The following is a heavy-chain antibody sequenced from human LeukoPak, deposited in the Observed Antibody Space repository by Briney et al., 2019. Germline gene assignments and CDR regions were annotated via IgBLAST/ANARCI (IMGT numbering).Heavy chain of an antibody. V-gene: IGHV4-39*07. D-gene: IGHD3-22*01. Sequence: SETLSLTCTVSDGSFTSGNYYWGWIRQPPGKGLEWIATIYYSGSTIYTPSLKSRLAISRDTSSDQLSLRLTSVTAADTAVYYCARAPIVVVSTPSFDTWGQGILVTVSS. J-gene: IGHJ4*02. CDR3: ARAPIVVVSTPSFDT. CDR2: IYYSGST. CDR1: DGSFTSGNYY.